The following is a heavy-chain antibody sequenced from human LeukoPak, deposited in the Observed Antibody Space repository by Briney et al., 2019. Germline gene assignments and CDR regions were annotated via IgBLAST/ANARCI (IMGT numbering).Heavy chain of an antibody. D-gene: IGHD3-3*01. J-gene: IGHJ4*02. Sequence: GGSLRLSCAASGFTFSNYGMTWVRQAPGRGLEWVSGISNGGTNTYYTDSVKGRFTISRDNSRNTLYLQMNSLRADDTARYYCAKDFVYGSRFPRPLDYWGQGTLVTVSS. CDR2: ISNGGTNT. CDR1: GFTFSNYG. V-gene: IGHV3-23*01. CDR3: AKDFVYGSRFPRPLDY.